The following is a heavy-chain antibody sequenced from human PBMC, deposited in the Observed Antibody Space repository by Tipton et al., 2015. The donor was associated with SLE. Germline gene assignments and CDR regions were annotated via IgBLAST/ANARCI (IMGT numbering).Heavy chain of an antibody. J-gene: IGHJ4*02. CDR3: ARDSSPLYDSSGYYPQDFDY. V-gene: IGHV3-66*01. Sequence: GSLRLSCTASGFTFNNYAMSWVRQAPGKGLEWVSVIYSGGSTYYADSVKGRFTISRDNAKNSLYLQMNSLRAENTAVYYCARDSSPLYDSSGYYPQDFDYWGQGTLVTVSS. CDR1: GFTFNNYA. D-gene: IGHD3-22*01. CDR2: IYSGGST.